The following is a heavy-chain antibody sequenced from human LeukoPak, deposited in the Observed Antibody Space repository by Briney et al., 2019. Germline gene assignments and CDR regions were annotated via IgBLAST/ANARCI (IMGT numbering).Heavy chain of an antibody. CDR2: ISYDGSNK. J-gene: IGHJ4*02. CDR1: GFTFSSYG. V-gene: IGHV3-30*18. CDR3: AKVGYYGSGSYYDY. D-gene: IGHD3-10*01. Sequence: GGSLRLSCAASGFTFSSYGMHWVRQAPGKGLEWVAVISYDGSNKYYADSVKGRCTISRDNSKNTLYLQMNSLRAEDTAVYYCAKVGYYGSGSYYDYWGQGTLVTVSS.